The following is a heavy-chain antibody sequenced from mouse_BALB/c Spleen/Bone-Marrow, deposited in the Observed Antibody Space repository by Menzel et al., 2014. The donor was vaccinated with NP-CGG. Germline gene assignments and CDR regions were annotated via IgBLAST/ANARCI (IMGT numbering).Heavy chain of an antibody. D-gene: IGHD2-14*01. Sequence: QVQLQQPGAELVKPGASVKMSCKASGYTFTSYWMHWVKQRPGQGLEWIGAIDPSDNYTHYNQEFKGKATLTVDTSTSTAYMQLRSQTSEDSAVYHCTSLGTYWGQGTLVTVSA. V-gene: IGHV1S127*01. J-gene: IGHJ3*01. CDR1: GYTFTSYW. CDR3: TSLGTY. CDR2: IDPSDNYT.